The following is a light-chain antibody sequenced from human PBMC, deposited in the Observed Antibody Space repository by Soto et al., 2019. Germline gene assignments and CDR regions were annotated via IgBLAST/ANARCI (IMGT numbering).Light chain of an antibody. Sequence: IQITQAPSSLSASVGDRVAITCRASQGIRNDLGWYQQKPGKAPKLLIYAASSLQSGVPSRFSGSGSGTDFTLTISSLQPEDFATYYCLQDYNYPRTFGQGTKVDIK. CDR1: QGIRND. V-gene: IGKV1-6*01. CDR3: LQDYNYPRT. J-gene: IGKJ1*01. CDR2: AAS.